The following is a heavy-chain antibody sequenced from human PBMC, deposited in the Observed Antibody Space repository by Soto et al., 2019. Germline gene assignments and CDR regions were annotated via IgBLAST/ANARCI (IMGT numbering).Heavy chain of an antibody. D-gene: IGHD2-15*01. V-gene: IGHV3-30-3*01. CDR1: GFTFSSYA. J-gene: IGHJ5*02. CDR3: AREKNCSGGSCYSTGWFAP. CDR2: ISYDGSNK. Sequence: GGSLRLSCAASGFTFSSYAMHWVRQAPGKGLEWVAVISYDGSNKYYADSVKGRFTISRDNSKNTLYLQMNSLRAEDTAAYYCAREKNCSGGSCYSTGWFAPWGQGTLVTGSS.